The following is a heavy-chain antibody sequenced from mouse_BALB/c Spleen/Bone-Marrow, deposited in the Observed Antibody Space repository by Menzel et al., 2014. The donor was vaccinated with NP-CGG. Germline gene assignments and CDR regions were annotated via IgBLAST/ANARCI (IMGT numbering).Heavy chain of an antibody. CDR2: IYPGDGDI. CDR3: ARGDFDFEAWFTY. D-gene: IGHD2-4*01. J-gene: IGHJ3*01. Sequence: QVQLQQSGAELVRPGSSVKISCKASGYAFSSYWMNWVQQRPGQGLEWIGQIYPGDGDINYNGKFKGKATLTADKSSGTAYMQSSSLTSEDSAVYFCARGDFDFEAWFTYWGQGTLVTVSA. V-gene: IGHV1-80*01. CDR1: GYAFSSYW.